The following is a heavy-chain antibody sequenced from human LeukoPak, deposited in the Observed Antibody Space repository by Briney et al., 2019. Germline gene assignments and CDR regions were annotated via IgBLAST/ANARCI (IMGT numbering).Heavy chain of an antibody. J-gene: IGHJ6*02. D-gene: IGHD1/OR15-1a*01. CDR1: GFTFSSYA. Sequence: PGGSLRLSCAASGFTFSSYAMHWVRQAPGKGLEYVSAISSNGGSTYYANSVKGRFTISRDNSKNTLYLQMGSLRAEDMAVYYCARSLGPNNPYYYFGMYVCGQGTTFTVSS. V-gene: IGHV3-64*01. CDR2: ISSNGGST. CDR3: ARSLGPNNPYYYFGMYV.